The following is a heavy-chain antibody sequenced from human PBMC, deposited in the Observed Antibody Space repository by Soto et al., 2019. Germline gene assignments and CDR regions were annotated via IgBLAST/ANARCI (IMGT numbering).Heavy chain of an antibody. J-gene: IGHJ4*02. CDR2: ISYDGSSE. Sequence: QVQLVESGGGVVQPGRSLRLSCAASGFTFSSYVMHWVRQAPGRGLEWVSAISYDGSSEYFADSVKGRFIISRDNSKNTLYLQMNSLRADDTAVYYCAKGGVVGDTGIDYWGQGIWSPSPQ. D-gene: IGHD1-26*01. V-gene: IGHV3-30*18. CDR3: AKGGVVGDTGIDY. CDR1: GFTFSSYV.